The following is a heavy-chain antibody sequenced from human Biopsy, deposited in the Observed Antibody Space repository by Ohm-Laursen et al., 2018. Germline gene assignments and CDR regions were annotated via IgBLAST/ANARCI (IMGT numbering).Heavy chain of an antibody. CDR3: ARNTGWYGDLYYFDY. D-gene: IGHD6-19*01. V-gene: IGHV1-46*01. CDR1: GYSFTSYY. J-gene: IGHJ4*02. Sequence: GSSVKVSCKASGYSFTSYYMHWVRQAPGQGLEWMGMINPSGSTTSYPQIFQGRVTMTRDTSKSTVYMELSSLRSADTVVYFCARNTGWYGDLYYFDYWGQGTLVTVSS. CDR2: INPSGSTT.